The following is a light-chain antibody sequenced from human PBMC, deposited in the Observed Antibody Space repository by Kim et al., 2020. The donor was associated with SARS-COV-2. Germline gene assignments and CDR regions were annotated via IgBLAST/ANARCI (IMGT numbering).Light chain of an antibody. V-gene: IGLV3-9*01. CDR3: QVWDSNTVV. CDR1: NIGGKH. CDR2: RNN. Sequence: SHELTQPLSVSVALGQTAKIPCGGSNIGGKHVHWYLQRPGQAPVPVIYRNNNLPSGIPERFSGSNSGNTATLTISRAQAGDEGDYYCQVWDSNTVVFGGGTQLTVL. J-gene: IGLJ3*02.